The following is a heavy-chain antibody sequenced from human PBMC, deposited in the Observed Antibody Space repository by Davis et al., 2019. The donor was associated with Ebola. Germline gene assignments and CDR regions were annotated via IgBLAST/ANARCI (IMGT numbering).Heavy chain of an antibody. CDR3: TTPGRQDSGYDVFDI. Sequence: GESLKISCAASGFTLSGYSMNWVRQAPGQGLEWMGIINPSGGSTNYAQKFQGRVTVTRDTSTTTVYMDLSSLRSEDTALYYCTTPGRQDSGYDVFDIWGQGTMVTVSS. D-gene: IGHD5-12*01. V-gene: IGHV1-46*03. CDR1: GFTLSGYS. CDR2: INPSGGST. J-gene: IGHJ3*02.